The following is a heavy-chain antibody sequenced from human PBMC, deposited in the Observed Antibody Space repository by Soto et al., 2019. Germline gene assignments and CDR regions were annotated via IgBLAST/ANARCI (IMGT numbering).Heavy chain of an antibody. D-gene: IGHD6-19*01. J-gene: IGHJ4*02. Sequence: QVPLVQSGAEVKKPGASVKVSCKASGYTFTSYAMHWVRQAPGHRLEWMGWINAGNGNTKYSQKFQGRVTITRDTSASTAYMELSSLRSEDTAVYYWARHSSGWSETFDYWGQGTLVTVSS. CDR3: ARHSSGWSETFDY. V-gene: IGHV1-3*01. CDR2: INAGNGNT. CDR1: GYTFTSYA.